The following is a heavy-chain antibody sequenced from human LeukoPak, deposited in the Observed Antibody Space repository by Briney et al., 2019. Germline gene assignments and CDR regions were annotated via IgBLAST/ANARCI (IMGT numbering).Heavy chain of an antibody. V-gene: IGHV4-39*01. CDR3: ARLLGDDSSGYYYGNFYYFDY. Sequence: RPSETLSLTCTVSGGSISSSSYYWGWIRQPPGKGLEWIGSIYYSGRTYYNPSLKSRVTISVDTSKNQFSLKLSSVTAADTAVYYCARLLGDDSSGYYYGNFYYFDYWGQGILVTVSS. CDR2: IYYSGRT. J-gene: IGHJ4*02. CDR1: GGSISSSSYY. D-gene: IGHD3-22*01.